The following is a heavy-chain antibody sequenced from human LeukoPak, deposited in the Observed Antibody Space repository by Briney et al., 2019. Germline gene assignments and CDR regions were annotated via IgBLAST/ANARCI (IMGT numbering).Heavy chain of an antibody. Sequence: GRSLRLSCAASGFTFSSYGMHWVRQAPGKGLEWVAVISYDGSNKYYADSVKGRFTISRDNSKNTLYLQMNSLRAEDTAVYYCAKDPGYFDWSGAFDTWGQGTMVTVSS. CDR2: ISYDGSNK. D-gene: IGHD3-9*01. V-gene: IGHV3-30*18. CDR1: GFTFSSYG. CDR3: AKDPGYFDWSGAFDT. J-gene: IGHJ3*02.